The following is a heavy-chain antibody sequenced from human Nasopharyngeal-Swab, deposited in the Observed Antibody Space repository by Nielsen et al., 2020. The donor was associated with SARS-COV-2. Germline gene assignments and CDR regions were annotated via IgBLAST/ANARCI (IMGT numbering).Heavy chain of an antibody. Sequence: WVRQAPGQRLEWMGWINAGNGNTKYSQKFQGRVTITRDTSASTAYMELSSLRSEDTAVYYCARDDLRAPYYYDSSGYRGNWFDPWGQGTRVTVSS. CDR3: ARDDLRAPYYYDSSGYRGNWFDP. CDR2: INAGNGNT. D-gene: IGHD3-22*01. V-gene: IGHV1-3*01. J-gene: IGHJ5*02.